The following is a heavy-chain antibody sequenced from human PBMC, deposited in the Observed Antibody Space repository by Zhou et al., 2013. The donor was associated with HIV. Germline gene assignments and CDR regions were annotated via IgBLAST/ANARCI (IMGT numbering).Heavy chain of an antibody. CDR3: ATRGSTYYQHNFFYYYGLDV. J-gene: IGHJ6*02. D-gene: IGHD2-2*01. V-gene: IGHV1-24*01. CDR2: FDPEDGET. CDR1: GYTLTELS. Sequence: QVQLVQSGAEVKKPGASVKVSCKVSGYTLTELSMHWVRQAPGKGLEWMGGFDPEDGETIYAQKFQGRVTMTEDTATNTAYLDLSSLTSEDTAVYYCATRGSTYYQHNFFYYYGLDVWGQGTTVIVSS.